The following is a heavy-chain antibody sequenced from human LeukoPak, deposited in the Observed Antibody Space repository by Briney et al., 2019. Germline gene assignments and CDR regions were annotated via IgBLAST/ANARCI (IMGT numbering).Heavy chain of an antibody. D-gene: IGHD3-10*01. V-gene: IGHV3-9*01. CDR2: ITWNSGGI. CDR3: AKTAPYGYAFDA. J-gene: IGHJ3*01. Sequence: GGSLRLSCEVSGFTFKDYAMHWVRQAPGKGLEGVSYITWNSGGIGYADSVKGRFTISRDNAKNFLYLQMNSLRVEDTALYYCAKTAPYGYAFDAWGQGTMVTVSS. CDR1: GFTFKDYA.